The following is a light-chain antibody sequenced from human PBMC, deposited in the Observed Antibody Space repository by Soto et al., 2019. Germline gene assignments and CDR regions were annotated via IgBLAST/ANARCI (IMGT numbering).Light chain of an antibody. J-gene: IGKJ1*01. CDR3: QQYDKWPRT. Sequence: EIVMTQSPATLSVSPGERATLSCRASQSVGINVAWYQQKPGQAPRLLIYGASTRATGIPARFSGSGSGTEFTLTVSSLQSEDFAVYHCQQYDKWPRTFGQGTKVDIK. V-gene: IGKV3-15*01. CDR1: QSVGIN. CDR2: GAS.